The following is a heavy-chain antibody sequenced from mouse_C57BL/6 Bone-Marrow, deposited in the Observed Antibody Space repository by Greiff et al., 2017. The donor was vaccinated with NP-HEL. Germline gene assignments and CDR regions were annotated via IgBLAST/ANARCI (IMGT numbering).Heavy chain of an antibody. J-gene: IGHJ2*01. CDR2: IDPENGDT. D-gene: IGHD1-1*01. V-gene: IGHV14-4*01. CDR3: TTSRYITTVDD. Sequence: EVQLQQSGAELVRPGASVKLSCTASGFNIKDDYMHWVKQRPEQGLEWIGWIDPENGDTEYASKFQGKATITADTSSNTAYLQLSSLTSEDTAVYYCTTSRYITTVDDWGQGNTLTVSS. CDR1: GFNIKDDY.